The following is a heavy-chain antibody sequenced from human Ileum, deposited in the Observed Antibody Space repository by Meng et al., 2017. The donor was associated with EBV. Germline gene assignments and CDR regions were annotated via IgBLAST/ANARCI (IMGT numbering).Heavy chain of an antibody. CDR3: ASPIAAAGWFDP. D-gene: IGHD6-13*01. CDR2: IYYNGRT. J-gene: IGHJ5*02. CDR1: GVPITASSSY. V-gene: IGHV4-39*01. Sequence: QDSGSRLVRPTQTLSRTCTCSGVPITASSSYWGWIRQPPGQGLDWIGIIYYNGRTCYNPSLKRRITISQDTSKNQFSLKLSSVTAADTAVYYCASPIAAAGWFDPWGQGTLVTVSS.